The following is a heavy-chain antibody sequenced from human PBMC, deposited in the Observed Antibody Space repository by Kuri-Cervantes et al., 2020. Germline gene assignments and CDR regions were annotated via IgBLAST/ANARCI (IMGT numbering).Heavy chain of an antibody. CDR2: INHSGST. CDR1: GGSFSSYY. J-gene: IGHJ6*03. Sequence: GSLRLSCAVYGGSFSSYYWSWIRQPPGKGLEWIGEINHSGSTNYNPSLKSRVTISVDTSKNQFSLKLSSVTAADTAVYYCARGGLGATITSYYYYYYMDVWGTGTTVTVSS. CDR3: ARGGLGATITSYYYYYYMDV. D-gene: IGHD5-12*01. V-gene: IGHV4-34*01.